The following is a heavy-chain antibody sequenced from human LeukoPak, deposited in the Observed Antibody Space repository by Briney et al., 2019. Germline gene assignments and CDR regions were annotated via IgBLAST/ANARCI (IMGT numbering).Heavy chain of an antibody. CDR2: IYYSGST. V-gene: IGHV4-59*01. CDR1: GGSISSYY. J-gene: IGHJ4*02. CDR3: ARGGGTGYYDILTGYYSL. D-gene: IGHD3-9*01. Sequence: PSETLSLTCTVSGGSISSYYWSWIRQPPGKGLEWIGYIYYSGSTNYNPSLRSRVTISVDTSKNQFSLKLSSVTAADTAVYYCARGGGTGYYDILTGYYSLWGQGTLVTVSS.